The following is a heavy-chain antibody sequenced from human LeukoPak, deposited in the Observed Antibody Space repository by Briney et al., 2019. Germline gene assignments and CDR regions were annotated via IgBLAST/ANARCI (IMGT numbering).Heavy chain of an antibody. V-gene: IGHV1-69*13. CDR3: AARAMIVVVKVYYFDY. CDR1: GGTFSSYA. J-gene: IGHJ4*02. Sequence: GASVKVSCTASGGTFSSYAISWVRQAPGQGLEWMGGIIPIFGTANYAQKFQGRVTITADESTSTAYMELSSLRSEDTAVYYCAARAMIVVVKVYYFDYWGQGTLVTVSS. D-gene: IGHD3-22*01. CDR2: IIPIFGTA.